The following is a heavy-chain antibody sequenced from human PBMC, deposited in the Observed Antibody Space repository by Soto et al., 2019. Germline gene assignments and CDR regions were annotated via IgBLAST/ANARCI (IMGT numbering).Heavy chain of an antibody. J-gene: IGHJ5*01. D-gene: IGHD3-10*01. Sequence: GGSLRLSCAASGFTFSTYTMNWVRQAPGKGLEWISSISSGSSYIYYAGSVKGRFTISRDNAKNSLFLQMNSLRADDTAVYYCARDILSGGAYPDSWGQGTKVTVSS. CDR1: GFTFSTYT. CDR3: ARDILSGGAYPDS. V-gene: IGHV3-21*01. CDR2: ISSGSSYI.